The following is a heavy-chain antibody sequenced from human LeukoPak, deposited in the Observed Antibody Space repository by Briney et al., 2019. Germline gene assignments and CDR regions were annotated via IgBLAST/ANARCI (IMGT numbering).Heavy chain of an antibody. CDR3: ARVVGATGGNYFDY. Sequence: GASVKVSCRASGYTFTTYGMNWVRQAPGQGLEWMGRIIPILGIANYAQKFQGRVTITADKSTSTAYMELSSLRSEDTAVYYCARVVGATGGNYFDYWGQGTLVTVSS. J-gene: IGHJ4*02. V-gene: IGHV1-69*04. CDR2: IIPILGIA. D-gene: IGHD1-26*01. CDR1: GYTFTTYG.